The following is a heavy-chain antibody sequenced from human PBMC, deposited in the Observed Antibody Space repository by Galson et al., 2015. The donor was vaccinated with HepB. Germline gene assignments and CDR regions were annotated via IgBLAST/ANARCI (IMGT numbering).Heavy chain of an antibody. Sequence: SVKVSCKASGYTFMDYGISWVRQVPGQGLEWMGWINAYNGNTKYAQKFQDRVTMTTDTSTTTAYMELRSLISDDTAVYYCARDHRGYYHRLFDYWGQGTLVTVSS. D-gene: IGHD5-18*01. CDR1: GYTFMDYG. CDR2: INAYNGNT. CDR3: ARDHRGYYHRLFDY. J-gene: IGHJ4*02. V-gene: IGHV1-18*04.